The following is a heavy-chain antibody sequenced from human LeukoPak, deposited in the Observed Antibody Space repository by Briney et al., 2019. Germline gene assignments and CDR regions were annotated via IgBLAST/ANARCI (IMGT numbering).Heavy chain of an antibody. Sequence: TGGSLRLSCSASGFPFSSYAMHWVRQAPGKGLEYVSAISDSGGSNYYADSVKGRFTISRDNSKNTLYLQMSSLRAEDTAVYFCARGYSFGPYGMDVWGQGTTVTVSS. CDR1: GFPFSSYA. V-gene: IGHV3-64D*09. J-gene: IGHJ6*02. D-gene: IGHD2-15*01. CDR3: ARGYSFGPYGMDV. CDR2: ISDSGGSN.